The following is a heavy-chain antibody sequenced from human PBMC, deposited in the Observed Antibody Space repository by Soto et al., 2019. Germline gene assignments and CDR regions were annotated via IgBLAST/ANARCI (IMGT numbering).Heavy chain of an antibody. CDR2: IYSGGST. CDR3: ARDPWAADY. J-gene: IGHJ4*02. CDR1: GFTFSNAW. Sequence: GGSLRLSCAASGFTFSNAWMSWVRQAPGKGLEWVSVIYSGGSTFYADSVRGRFTISRDNSKNTVNLQMNSLRAEDTAVYYCARDPWAADYWGQGTLVTVSS. V-gene: IGHV3-66*01. D-gene: IGHD3-16*01.